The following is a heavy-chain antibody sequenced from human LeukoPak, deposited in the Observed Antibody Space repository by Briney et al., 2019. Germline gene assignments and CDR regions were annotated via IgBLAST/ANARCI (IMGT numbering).Heavy chain of an antibody. D-gene: IGHD1-26*01. V-gene: IGHV1-2*02. Sequence: ASVKVSCKASGYTFTGYYMHWVRQAPGQGLEWMGWINPNSGGTNYAQKFQGRVTMTRDTSISTAYMELSRLRSDDTAVYYCARSALEAVGAIGWFDPWGQGTLVTVSS. CDR2: INPNSGGT. CDR1: GYTFTGYY. CDR3: ARSALEAVGAIGWFDP. J-gene: IGHJ5*02.